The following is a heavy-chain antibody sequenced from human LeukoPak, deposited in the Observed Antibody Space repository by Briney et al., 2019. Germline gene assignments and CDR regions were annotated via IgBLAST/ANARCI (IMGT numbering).Heavy chain of an antibody. J-gene: IGHJ3*02. CDR2: IYYSGST. CDR3: ARGFYGDYLFDAFDM. D-gene: IGHD4-17*01. CDR1: GGSISRFY. Sequence: SETLSLTCTVSGGSISRFYWNWIRQPPGKGLEWIGYIYYSGSTNYNPSLKSRVTISVDTSKNQFSLKLSFVTAADTAVYYCARGFYGDYLFDAFDMWGQGTMVTVSS. V-gene: IGHV4-59*01.